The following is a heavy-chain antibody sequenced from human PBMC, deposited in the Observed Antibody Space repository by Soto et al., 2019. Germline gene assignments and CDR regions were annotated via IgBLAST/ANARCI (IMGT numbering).Heavy chain of an antibody. J-gene: IGHJ3*02. D-gene: IGHD3-22*01. CDR2: ISYDGSNK. V-gene: IGHV3-30-3*01. CDR1: GFTFSSYA. CDR3: ARHLFYYDSSGSHAFDI. Sequence: GGSLRLSCAASGFTFSSYAMHWVRQAPGKGLEWVAVISYDGSNKYYADSVKGRFTISRDNSKNTLYLQMNSLRAEDTAVYYCARHLFYYDSSGSHAFDIWGQGTMVTVSS.